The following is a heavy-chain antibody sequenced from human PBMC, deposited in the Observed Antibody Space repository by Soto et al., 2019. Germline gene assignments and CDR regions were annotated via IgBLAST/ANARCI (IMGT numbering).Heavy chain of an antibody. V-gene: IGHV4-4*07. CDR1: GGSISRYY. CDR2: IYTSGST. CDR3: ARVQLGGGQCAY. J-gene: IGHJ4*02. D-gene: IGHD5-18*01. Sequence: LWETLSLTFTVSGGSISRYYWSWIRQPAGKGREWIGRIYTSGSTNYHPSLKSRVTMSLDTSKNQFSLTLSSVTAADTAVYYCARVQLGGGQCAYWGQRNLIT.